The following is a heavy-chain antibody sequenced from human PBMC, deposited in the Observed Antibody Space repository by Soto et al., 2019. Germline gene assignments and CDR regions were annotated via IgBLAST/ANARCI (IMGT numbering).Heavy chain of an antibody. CDR3: ARDSPIGSTFSGYDAIDY. CDR1: GGTFSNDI. Sequence: QVQLVQSGAEVKKPGSSVKVSCKTSGGTFSNDIITWVRHAPGQGLEWMGRIIPLLDIANYAQKFQGRVTITADKSTSTAYMELNSLRSEDTAVYYCARDSPIGSTFSGYDAIDYWGQGTLVTVSS. J-gene: IGHJ4*02. D-gene: IGHD5-12*01. V-gene: IGHV1-69*08. CDR2: IIPLLDIA.